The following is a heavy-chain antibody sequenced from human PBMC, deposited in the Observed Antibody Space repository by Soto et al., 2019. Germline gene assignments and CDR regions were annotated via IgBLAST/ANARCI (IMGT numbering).Heavy chain of an antibody. Sequence: GGSLRLSCAASGFTFSSYAMHWVRQAPGKGLEYVSAISSNGGSTYYANSVKGRFTISRDNSKNTLYLQMGSLRAEDMAVYYCARSSEGFDAFDIWGQGTMVTVSS. CDR2: ISSNGGST. CDR1: GFTFSSYA. J-gene: IGHJ3*02. CDR3: ARSSEGFDAFDI. V-gene: IGHV3-64*01. D-gene: IGHD3-10*01.